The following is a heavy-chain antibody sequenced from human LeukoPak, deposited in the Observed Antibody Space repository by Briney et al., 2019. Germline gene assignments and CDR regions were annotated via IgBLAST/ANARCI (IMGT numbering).Heavy chain of an antibody. Sequence: GGSLRLSCAASGFTFSSYSMNWVRQAPGKGLEWGSSISSSSSYIYYADSVKGRFTISRDNSKNTLYLQMNSLRAEDTAVYSCARGADGVSSNSRGWFDPWGQGTLVTVSS. CDR3: ARGADGVSSNSRGWFDP. D-gene: IGHD2-15*01. CDR2: ISSSSSYI. V-gene: IGHV3-21*01. J-gene: IGHJ5*02. CDR1: GFTFSSYS.